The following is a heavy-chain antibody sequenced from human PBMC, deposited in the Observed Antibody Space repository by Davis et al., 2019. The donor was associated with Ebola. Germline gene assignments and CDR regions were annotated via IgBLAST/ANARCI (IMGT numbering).Heavy chain of an antibody. CDR1: GYTFTSYG. J-gene: IGHJ6*02. CDR2: IIPILGIA. Sequence: SVKVSCKASGYTFTSYGISWVRQAPGQGLEWMGRIIPILGIANYAQKFQGRVTITADESTSTAYMELSSLRSEDTAVYYCARDRDYYGSGMDVWGQGATVTVSS. D-gene: IGHD3-10*01. CDR3: ARDRDYYGSGMDV. V-gene: IGHV1-69*04.